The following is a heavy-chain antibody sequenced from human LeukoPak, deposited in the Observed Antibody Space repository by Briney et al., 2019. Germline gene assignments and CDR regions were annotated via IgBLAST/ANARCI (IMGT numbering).Heavy chain of an antibody. D-gene: IGHD2-15*01. Sequence: SETLSLTCAVYGGSFSGYYWSWIRQPPGKGLEWFGEINHSGSTNYNPSLKSRVTISVDTSKNQFSLKLSSVTAADTAVYYCARAQPSYCSGGSCYVYYYYYMDVWGKGTTVTVSS. CDR2: INHSGST. J-gene: IGHJ6*03. V-gene: IGHV4-34*01. CDR1: GGSFSGYY. CDR3: ARAQPSYCSGGSCYVYYYYYMDV.